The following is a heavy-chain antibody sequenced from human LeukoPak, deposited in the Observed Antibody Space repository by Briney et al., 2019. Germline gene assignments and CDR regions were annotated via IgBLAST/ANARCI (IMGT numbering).Heavy chain of an antibody. CDR3: TRGVPTGTDYFDY. CDR1: GFTFSTYW. J-gene: IGHJ4*02. V-gene: IGHV3-7*01. Sequence: GGSLRLSCAASGFTFSTYWMSWVRQVPGTGLEWVANIKQDGSQKYYVDSVRGRFTISRDNAKNSLYLQMNSLRAEDTAVYYCTRGVPTGTDYFDYWGQGTLVTVSS. CDR2: IKQDGSQK. D-gene: IGHD1-1*01.